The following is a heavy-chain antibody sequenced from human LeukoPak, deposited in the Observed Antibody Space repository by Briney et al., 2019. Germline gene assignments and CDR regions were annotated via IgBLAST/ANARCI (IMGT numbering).Heavy chain of an antibody. D-gene: IGHD3-16*02. V-gene: IGHV4-31*03. CDR3: ARPSNNHYITVSFGSWYFDL. J-gene: IGHJ2*01. CDR2: IFYSVST. CDR1: GGSISSGDYY. Sequence: PSETLSLTCTVSGGSISSGDYYWNWIRQPPGKGLEWIGYIFYSVSTHYNPSLKSRVTISVDKSETQFSLKLTSVTAADTAVYYCARPSNNHYITVSFGSWYFDLWGRGTLVTVSS.